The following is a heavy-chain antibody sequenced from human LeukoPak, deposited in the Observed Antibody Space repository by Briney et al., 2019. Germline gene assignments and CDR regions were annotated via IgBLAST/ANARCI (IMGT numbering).Heavy chain of an antibody. Sequence: PGGSLRLSCVASGFTFSTYGMHWVRQGPGKGLEWVAVISYDGSNKYYADSVKGRFTISRDNSKNTLYLQMSSLSAEDTAVYYCARTTTPHYYGSGSYALGYWGQGTLVTVPS. V-gene: IGHV3-30*19. CDR1: GFTFSTYG. CDR3: ARTTTPHYYGSGSYALGY. J-gene: IGHJ4*02. D-gene: IGHD3-10*01. CDR2: ISYDGSNK.